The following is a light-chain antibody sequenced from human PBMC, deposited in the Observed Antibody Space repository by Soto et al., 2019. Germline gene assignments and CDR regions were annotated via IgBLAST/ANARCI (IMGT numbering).Light chain of an antibody. Sequence: QSVLTQPPSVSGSPGQRGTISCTGASSNIGAGYDVHWYQQLPGTASKLLIYGNSNRASGVPDRFSGSKSGTSSSLAITGLQAEDEADYYCQSYDSSLSGVVFGGGTKVTVL. CDR3: QSYDSSLSGVV. J-gene: IGLJ2*01. V-gene: IGLV1-40*01. CDR1: SSNIGAGYD. CDR2: GNS.